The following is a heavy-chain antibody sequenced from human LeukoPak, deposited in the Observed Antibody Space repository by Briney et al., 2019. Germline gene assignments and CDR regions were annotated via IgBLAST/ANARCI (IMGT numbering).Heavy chain of an antibody. Sequence: SETLSLTCTVSGGSISSNSYYWGWIRQPPGKGLEWIGSIYYSGSTYYDPSLKSRVTISVDTSKNQFSLKLSSVTAADTAVYYCATSGSPDAFDIWGQGTMVTVSS. D-gene: IGHD1-26*01. CDR1: GGSISSNSYY. CDR2: IYYSGST. J-gene: IGHJ3*02. CDR3: ATSGSPDAFDI. V-gene: IGHV4-39*01.